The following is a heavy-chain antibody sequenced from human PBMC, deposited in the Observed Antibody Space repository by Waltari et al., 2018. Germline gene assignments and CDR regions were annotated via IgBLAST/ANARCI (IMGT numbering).Heavy chain of an antibody. CDR2: IRANNGNK. J-gene: IGHJ6*02. CDR1: GYIFTNYH. CDR3: ARVVSSSSPSFYYYGLDV. D-gene: IGHD6-6*01. V-gene: IGHV1-18*04. Sequence: QVQLVQSGAEVKSPGASVKVSCKASGYIFTNYHVTWVRQAPGQGLEWMGWIRANNGNKEYEQNFQGRVTMTTDTSTNTAYMELRSLRSDDTAVFYCARVVSSSSPSFYYYGLDVWGQGTTVTVSS.